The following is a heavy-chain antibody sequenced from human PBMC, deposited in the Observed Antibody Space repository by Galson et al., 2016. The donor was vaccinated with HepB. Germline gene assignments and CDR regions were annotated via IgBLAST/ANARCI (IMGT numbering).Heavy chain of an antibody. Sequence: SLRLSCAASGFIVSTNYITWVRQAPGKGLEWVSIIHSGGGTYHADSVEGRFTISRDNAKNTVYLQMNSLRAEDTAVYCCGGIVATITHYYYYAMDVWGQGTAVTVSS. V-gene: IGHV3-53*01. CDR2: IHSGGGT. CDR3: GGIVATITHYYYYAMDV. D-gene: IGHD5-12*01. CDR1: GFIVSTNY. J-gene: IGHJ6*02.